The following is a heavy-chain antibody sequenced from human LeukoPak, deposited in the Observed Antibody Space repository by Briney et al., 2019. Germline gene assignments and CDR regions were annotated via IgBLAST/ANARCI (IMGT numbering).Heavy chain of an antibody. D-gene: IGHD4-17*01. Sequence: GGSLRLSCAASGFSFSSYWMSWVRQAPGKGLEWVANIKQGGVDKYYVDSVKGRFTISRDNAKNSLYLQMNSLRAEDTAVYFCARDQPLTVSTWGYFYYYMDVWGRGTTVTVSS. CDR1: GFSFSSYW. CDR2: IKQGGVDK. CDR3: ARDQPLTVSTWGYFYYYMDV. J-gene: IGHJ6*03. V-gene: IGHV3-7*01.